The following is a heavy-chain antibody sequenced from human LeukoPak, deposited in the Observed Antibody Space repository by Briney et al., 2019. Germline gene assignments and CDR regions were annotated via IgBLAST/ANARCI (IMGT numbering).Heavy chain of an antibody. Sequence: GASVKVSCKASGGTFSSYAISWVRQAPGQGLEWMGGIIPIFGTANYAQKFQGRVTITADESTSTAYMELSSLRSEDTAVYYCARDFGTAMPSDDAFDIWGQGTMVTVSS. CDR3: ARDFGTAMPSDDAFDI. CDR2: IIPIFGTA. J-gene: IGHJ3*02. CDR1: GGTFSSYA. D-gene: IGHD5-18*01. V-gene: IGHV1-69*01.